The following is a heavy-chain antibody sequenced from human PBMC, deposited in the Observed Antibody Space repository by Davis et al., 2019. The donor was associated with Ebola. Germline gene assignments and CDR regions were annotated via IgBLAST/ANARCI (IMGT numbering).Heavy chain of an antibody. Sequence: SETLSLTCTVSGGSISSYWSWIRQPPGKGLEWIGEINHSGSTNYNPSLKSRVTISVDTSKNQFSLKLSSVTAADTAVYYCARGRRYSYGPPRYWGQGTLVTVSS. J-gene: IGHJ4*02. CDR1: GGSISSY. CDR2: INHSGST. D-gene: IGHD5-18*01. V-gene: IGHV4-34*01. CDR3: ARGRRYSYGPPRY.